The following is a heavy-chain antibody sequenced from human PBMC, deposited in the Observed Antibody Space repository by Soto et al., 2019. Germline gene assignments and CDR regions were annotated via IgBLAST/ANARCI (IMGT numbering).Heavy chain of an antibody. CDR3: AIAMAGKWHLFDY. CDR1: GFSFSNYA. V-gene: IGHV3-23*01. CDR2: IDSGGGST. J-gene: IGHJ4*01. D-gene: IGHD6-19*01. Sequence: GGSLRLSCAASGFSFSNYAMSWVRQAPRTGLEWVSAIDSGGGSTYYAASVKGRFSISRDNSMNTLYLQMNSLRAEDTAIYYCAIAMAGKWHLFDYWGHGTLVTVSS.